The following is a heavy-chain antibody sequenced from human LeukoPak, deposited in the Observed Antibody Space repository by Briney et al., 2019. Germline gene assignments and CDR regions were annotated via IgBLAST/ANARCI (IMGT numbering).Heavy chain of an antibody. D-gene: IGHD2-2*01. CDR3: ATLPICSSTSCPTKDY. Sequence: PSETLSLTCSVSGVPISTYYWSWIRQSPGKRLEWIAYVYYNRDIMYNPSLKSRVTISVDTSKNQFSLKLSSVTAADTAVYYCATLPICSSTSCPTKDYWGQGTLVTVSS. V-gene: IGHV4-59*08. CDR2: VYYNRDI. J-gene: IGHJ4*02. CDR1: GVPISTYY.